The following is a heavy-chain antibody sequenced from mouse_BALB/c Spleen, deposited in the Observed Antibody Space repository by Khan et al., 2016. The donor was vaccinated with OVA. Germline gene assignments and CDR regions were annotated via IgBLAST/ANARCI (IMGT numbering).Heavy chain of an antibody. Sequence: QVQLQQSGAELVRPGSSVKISCKASGYAFSSYWMNWVKQRPGQGLEWIGQIYPGDGNTYYNGKFKGKATLTADKSSSTAYMQLTRLTPEDSAVYLYAREGYCVSRRTWFAYWGQGNLVTVSA. CDR2: IYPGDGNT. D-gene: IGHD1-1*01. CDR1: GYAFSSYW. V-gene: IGHV1-80*01. CDR3: AREGYCVSRRTWFAY. J-gene: IGHJ3*01.